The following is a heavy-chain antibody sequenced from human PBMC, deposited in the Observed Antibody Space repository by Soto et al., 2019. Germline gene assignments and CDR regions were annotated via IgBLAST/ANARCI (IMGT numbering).Heavy chain of an antibody. CDR3: ARVGRGEYYGSRSQNYYYYGMDV. J-gene: IGHJ6*02. D-gene: IGHD3-10*01. CDR2: IWYDGSNK. V-gene: IGHV3-33*01. CDR1: GFTFSSYG. Sequence: GGSLRLSCAASGFTFSSYGMHWVRQAPGKGLEWVAVIWYDGSNKYYADSVKGRFTISRDNSKNTLYLQMNSLRAEDTAVYYCARVGRGEYYGSRSQNYYYYGMDVWGQGTTVTVSS.